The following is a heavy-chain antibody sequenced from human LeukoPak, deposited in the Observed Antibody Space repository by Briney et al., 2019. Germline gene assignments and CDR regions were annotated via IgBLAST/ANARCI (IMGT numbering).Heavy chain of an antibody. D-gene: IGHD3-10*01. Sequence: GGSLRLSCAVSGSTLSNYGMHWVRQAPGKGLEWVAFIRHDGSNTNYADSVKGRFTISRDSSKNTLYLQMNSLRPEDTAVYYCANTVGVFAREYFHHWGQGTLVTVSS. CDR2: IRHDGSNT. CDR1: GSTLSNYG. V-gene: IGHV3-30*02. J-gene: IGHJ1*01. CDR3: ANTVGVFAREYFHH.